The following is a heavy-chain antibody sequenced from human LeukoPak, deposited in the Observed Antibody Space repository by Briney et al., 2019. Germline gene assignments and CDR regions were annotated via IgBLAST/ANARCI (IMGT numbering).Heavy chain of an antibody. J-gene: IGHJ5*02. V-gene: IGHV1-24*01. D-gene: IGHD2-15*01. Sequence: ASVKVSCKVSGYTLTDLSMHWVRRAPGKGLEWMGGFDPEDGETIYAQKFQGRVSMTEDTSTDTAYMELSSLRSEDTAVYYCATDGSGPWGQGTLVTVSS. CDR2: FDPEDGET. CDR3: ATDGSGP. CDR1: GYTLTDLS.